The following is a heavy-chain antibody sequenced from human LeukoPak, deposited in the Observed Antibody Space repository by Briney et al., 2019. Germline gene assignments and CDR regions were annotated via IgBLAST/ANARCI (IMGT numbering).Heavy chain of an antibody. D-gene: IGHD1-7*01. CDR1: GFTFSSYS. Sequence: GGSLRLSCAASGFTFSSYSMNWVRQAPGTGLEWVATINYDGSAKYHVDSVKGRFTISRDNAKNLVYLQMSILRAEDTAVYYCADLGTSDCGQGTLVTVSS. CDR2: INYDGSAK. V-gene: IGHV3-7*01. CDR3: ADLGTSD. J-gene: IGHJ4*02.